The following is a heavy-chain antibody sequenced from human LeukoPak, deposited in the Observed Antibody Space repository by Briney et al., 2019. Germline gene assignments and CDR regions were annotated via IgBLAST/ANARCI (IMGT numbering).Heavy chain of an antibody. V-gene: IGHV4-61*02. CDR2: IYTSGST. CDR3: ARDYGGNFAFDY. Sequence: SQTLSLTCTVSGGSISSGSYYWSRIRQPAGKGLEWIGRIYTSGSTNYNPSLKSRVTISVDTSKNQFSLKLSSVTAADTAVYYCARDYGGNFAFDYWGQGTLVTVSS. CDR1: GGSISSGSYY. J-gene: IGHJ4*02. D-gene: IGHD4-23*01.